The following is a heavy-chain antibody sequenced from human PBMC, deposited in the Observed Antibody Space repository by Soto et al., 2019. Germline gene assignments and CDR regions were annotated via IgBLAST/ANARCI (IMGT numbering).Heavy chain of an antibody. Sequence: SETVSLTCAVSGGSISSSNWWSWVRQPPGKGLEWIGEIYHSGSTNYNPSLKSRVTISVDKSKNQFSLKLSSVTAADTAVYYCARRTYYYDSSGHGAFDIWGQGTMVTVSS. J-gene: IGHJ3*02. CDR1: GGSISSSNW. V-gene: IGHV4-4*02. D-gene: IGHD3-22*01. CDR2: IYHSGST. CDR3: ARRTYYYDSSGHGAFDI.